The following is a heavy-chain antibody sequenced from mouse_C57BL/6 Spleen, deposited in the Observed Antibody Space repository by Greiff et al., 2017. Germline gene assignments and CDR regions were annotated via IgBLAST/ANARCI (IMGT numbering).Heavy chain of an antibody. CDR1: GYTFTNYW. D-gene: IGHD2-5*01. Sequence: QVQLQQSGAELVRPGTSVKMSCKASGYTFTNYWIGWAKQRPGHGLEWIGDIYPGGGYTNYNEKFKGKATLTADKSSSTAYMQFSSLTSEDSAIYYSAKDYSNYFDYWGQGTTLTVSS. J-gene: IGHJ2*01. V-gene: IGHV1-63*01. CDR2: IYPGGGYT. CDR3: AKDYSNYFDY.